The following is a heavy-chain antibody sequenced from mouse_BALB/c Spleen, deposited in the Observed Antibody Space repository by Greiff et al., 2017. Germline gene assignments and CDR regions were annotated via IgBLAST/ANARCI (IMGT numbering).Heavy chain of an antibody. CDR3: ARQRYWYFDV. V-gene: IGHV5-12-2*01. CDR1: GFTFSSYT. CDR2: ISNGGGST. J-gene: IGHJ1*01. Sequence: EVKLVESGGGLVQPGGSLKLSCAASGFTFSSYTMSWVRQTPEKRLEWVAYISNGGGSTYYPDTVKGRFTISRDNAKNTLYLQMSSLKSEDTAMYYCARQRYWYFDVWGAGTTVTVSS.